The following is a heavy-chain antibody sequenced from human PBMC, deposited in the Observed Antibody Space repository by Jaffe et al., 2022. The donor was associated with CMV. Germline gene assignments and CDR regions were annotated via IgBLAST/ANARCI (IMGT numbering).Heavy chain of an antibody. Sequence: QIILKESGPTLVKPTQTLTLTCTFSGFSLSTSGVGVGWIRQPPGKALEWLALIYWDDDKRYSPSLESRLTITKDTSKNQVVLTMTNMDPVDTGTYYCARSPPYYYDSSGYYYRGNWFDPWGQGALVTVSS. CDR2: IYWDDDK. V-gene: IGHV2-5*02. D-gene: IGHD3-22*01. CDR1: GFSLSTSGVG. CDR3: ARSPPYYYDSSGYYYRGNWFDP. J-gene: IGHJ5*02.